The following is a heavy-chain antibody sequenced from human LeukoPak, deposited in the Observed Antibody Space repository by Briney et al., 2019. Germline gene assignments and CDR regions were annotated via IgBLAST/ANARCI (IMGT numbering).Heavy chain of an antibody. J-gene: IGHJ3*02. CDR3: ARGPYSSSSGGAFDI. D-gene: IGHD6-6*01. CDR1: GGSISRYY. V-gene: IGHV4-59*01. Sequence: SETLSLTCTVSGGSISRYYWSWLRQPPGKGLEWIGYIYYSGSTNYNPSLKSRVTISVDTSKNQFSLKLSSVTAADTAVYYCARGPYSSSSGGAFDIWGQGTMVNVCS. CDR2: IYYSGST.